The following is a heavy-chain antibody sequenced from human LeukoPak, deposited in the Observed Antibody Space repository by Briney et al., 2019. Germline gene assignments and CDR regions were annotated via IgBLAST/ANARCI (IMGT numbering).Heavy chain of an antibody. CDR2: INHSGST. CDR1: GGSFSGYY. J-gene: IGHJ4*02. Sequence: SETLSLTCAVYGGSFSGYYWSWIRRPPGKGLEWIGEINHSGSTNYNPSLKSRVTISVDTSKNQFSLKLSSVTAADTAVYYCASQRAAGTPFDYWGQGTLVTVSS. V-gene: IGHV4-34*01. CDR3: ASQRAAGTPFDY. D-gene: IGHD6-13*01.